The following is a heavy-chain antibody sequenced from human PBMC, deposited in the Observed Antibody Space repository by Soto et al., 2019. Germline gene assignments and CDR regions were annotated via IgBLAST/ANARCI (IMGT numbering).Heavy chain of an antibody. Sequence: GGSLRLSCVGSGFTFNNFGIHWVRQAPGKGLEWLAVVSYDEVNKFYADSVRGRFTISRDNSKDTVYLQINSLRRDDTAMYFCAKVMTEYSGVAIDHWGRGTLVTVSS. J-gene: IGHJ4*02. CDR3: AKVMTEYSGVAIDH. D-gene: IGHD6-19*01. V-gene: IGHV3-30*18. CDR1: GFTFNNFG. CDR2: VSYDEVNK.